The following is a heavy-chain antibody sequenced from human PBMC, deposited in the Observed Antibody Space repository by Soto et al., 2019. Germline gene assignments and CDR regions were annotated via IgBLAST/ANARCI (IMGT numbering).Heavy chain of an antibody. CDR2: ISGSAGTT. Sequence: GGSLRLSCGASGFTFRSYAMIWVRQAPGKGLEWVSGISGSAGTTNYADSVQGRFTISRDNAKNTLYLQMNSLRAEDTAVYYCARDLTTIFGVGHLNWFDPWGQGTLVTVSS. CDR3: ARDLTTIFGVGHLNWFDP. J-gene: IGHJ5*02. D-gene: IGHD3-3*01. CDR1: GFTFRSYA. V-gene: IGHV3-23*01.